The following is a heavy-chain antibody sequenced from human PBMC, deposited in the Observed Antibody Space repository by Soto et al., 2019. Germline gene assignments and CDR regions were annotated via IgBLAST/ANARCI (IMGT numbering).Heavy chain of an antibody. J-gene: IGHJ4*02. Sequence: PGESLMISCKGSGHIFSNYWIGWVRQMPGKGLEWMGIIYPGDSDTRYSPSFQGQVTITVDKSINTAYLQWSRLKASGTAIYYCARQRLWGTSGYYYFENWGQGTLVTVSS. CDR3: ARQRLWGTSGYYYFEN. V-gene: IGHV5-51*01. CDR1: GHIFSNYW. D-gene: IGHD3-22*01. CDR2: IYPGDSDT.